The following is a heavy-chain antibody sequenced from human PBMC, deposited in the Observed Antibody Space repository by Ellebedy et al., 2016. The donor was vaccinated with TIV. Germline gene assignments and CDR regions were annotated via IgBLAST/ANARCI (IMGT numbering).Heavy chain of an antibody. Sequence: ASVKVSXXASGYTFTSYYMHWVRQAPGQGLEWMGIINPSGGSTSYAQKFQGRVTMTRDTSTSTVYMELSSLRSEDTAVYYCARGAYCSSTSCYLLYYYYYGMDVWGQGTTVTVSS. J-gene: IGHJ6*02. CDR3: ARGAYCSSTSCYLLYYYYYGMDV. V-gene: IGHV1-46*01. CDR1: GYTFTSYY. CDR2: INPSGGST. D-gene: IGHD2-2*01.